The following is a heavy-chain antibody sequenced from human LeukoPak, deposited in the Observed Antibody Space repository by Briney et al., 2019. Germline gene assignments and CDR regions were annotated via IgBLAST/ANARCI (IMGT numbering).Heavy chain of an antibody. V-gene: IGHV4-39*01. CDR3: ASLSSGWYYYYYGMDV. J-gene: IGHJ6*02. D-gene: IGHD6-19*01. CDR1: GGSISSSSYY. Sequence: SETLSPTCTVSGGSISSSSYYWGWIRQPPGKGLEWIGSIYYSGSTYYNPSLKSRVTISVDTSKNQFSLKLSSVTAADTAVYYCASLSSGWYYYYYGMDVWGQGTTVTVSS. CDR2: IYYSGST.